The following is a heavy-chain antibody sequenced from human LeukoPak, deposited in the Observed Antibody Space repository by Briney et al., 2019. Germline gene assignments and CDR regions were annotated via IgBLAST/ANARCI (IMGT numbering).Heavy chain of an antibody. CDR3: ARDGIAVAGFPFDY. V-gene: IGHV3-21*01. D-gene: IGHD6-19*01. CDR1: GFTFSSYS. J-gene: IGHJ4*02. Sequence: GGSLRLSCAASGFTFSSYSVNWVRQAPGKGLEWVSSISSSSSYIYYADSVKGRFTISRDNAKNSLYLQMNSLRAEDTAVYYCARDGIAVAGFPFDYWGQGTLVTVSS. CDR2: ISSSSSYI.